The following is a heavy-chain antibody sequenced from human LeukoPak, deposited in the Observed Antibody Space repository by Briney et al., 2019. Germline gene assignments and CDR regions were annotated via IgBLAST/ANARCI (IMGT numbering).Heavy chain of an antibody. Sequence: GGSLRLSCAASGFTFSSYWMHWVRQVPGKGILWVSRISGDGSSTTYAASVKGRFTISRDNAKNTLYLQMNSLGAEDTAVYYCARTRDIVVVPVAPFDYWGQGTLVTVSS. CDR2: ISGDGSST. D-gene: IGHD2-2*01. CDR1: GFTFSSYW. V-gene: IGHV3-74*01. J-gene: IGHJ4*02. CDR3: ARTRDIVVVPVAPFDY.